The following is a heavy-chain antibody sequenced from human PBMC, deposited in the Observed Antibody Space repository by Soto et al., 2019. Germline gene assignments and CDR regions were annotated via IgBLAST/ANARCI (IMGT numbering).Heavy chain of an antibody. CDR3: ARGTDSVKPADDAFDI. J-gene: IGHJ3*02. D-gene: IGHD4-4*01. CDR2: IIPIFGTA. V-gene: IGHV1-69*12. Sequence: QVQLVQSGAEVKKPGSSVKVSCKASGGTFSSYAISWVRQAPGQGLEWMGGIIPIFGTANYAQKFQGRVTITADESTSTAYMELSSLRSEDTAVYYCARGTDSVKPADDAFDIWGQGTMVTVSS. CDR1: GGTFSSYA.